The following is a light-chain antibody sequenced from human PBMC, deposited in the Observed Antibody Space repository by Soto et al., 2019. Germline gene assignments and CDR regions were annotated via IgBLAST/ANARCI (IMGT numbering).Light chain of an antibody. CDR3: QQYGGGPWT. CDR2: AAY. J-gene: IGKJ5*01. CDR1: QSVPNNY. V-gene: IGKV3-20*01. Sequence: EIVLTQSPDTLSLSPGERATISCRASQSVPNNYLAWYLQKPGQAPKVLIYAAYNRATGIPDRFSGSGSGTDFTLTIRRLEPEDFAVFYCQQYGGGPWTFGQGTRLEI.